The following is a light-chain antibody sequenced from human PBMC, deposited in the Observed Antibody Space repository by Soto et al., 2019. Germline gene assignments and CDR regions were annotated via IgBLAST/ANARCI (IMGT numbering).Light chain of an antibody. CDR2: ANS. Sequence: QLVLTQPPSVSGAPGQRVTISCTGSTSNIGAGYDVHWYQQLPGTAPKLLMYANSNRPSGVPDRFSGSKSGTSASLAITGLQAKDEADYYCQSYDTTLSVVFGGGTKLTVL. V-gene: IGLV1-40*01. J-gene: IGLJ2*01. CDR3: QSYDTTLSVV. CDR1: TSNIGAGYD.